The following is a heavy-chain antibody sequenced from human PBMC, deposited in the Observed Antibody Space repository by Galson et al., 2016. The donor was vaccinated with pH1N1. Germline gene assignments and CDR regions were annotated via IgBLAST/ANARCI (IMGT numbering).Heavy chain of an antibody. CDR1: GGTFGSYG. J-gene: IGHJ2*01. CDR3: AREDYYDTDLSDWYFDL. V-gene: IGHV1-69*13. D-gene: IGHD3-22*01. Sequence: SVKVSCKASGGTFGSYGINWVRQAPGQGLEWMGGIIPIFNTVKYAQNFQGRVTITADESTTTAYMELSSLRSEDTAMYYCAREDYYDTDLSDWYFDLWGRGTLLT. CDR2: IIPIFNTV.